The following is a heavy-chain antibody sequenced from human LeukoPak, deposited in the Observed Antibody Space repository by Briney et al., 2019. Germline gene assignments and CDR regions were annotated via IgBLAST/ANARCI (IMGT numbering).Heavy chain of an antibody. CDR1: GGTFISYA. D-gene: IGHD3-10*01. V-gene: IGHV1-69*13. J-gene: IGHJ4*02. CDR2: IIPIFGTA. CDR3: ARVFGGAGDYDDY. Sequence: SVKVSFKASGGTFISYAISWVRQAPGQGLEWMGGIIPIFGTANYAQKFQGRVTITADESTSTAYMELSSLRSEDTAVYYCARVFGGAGDYDDYWGQGTLVTVSS.